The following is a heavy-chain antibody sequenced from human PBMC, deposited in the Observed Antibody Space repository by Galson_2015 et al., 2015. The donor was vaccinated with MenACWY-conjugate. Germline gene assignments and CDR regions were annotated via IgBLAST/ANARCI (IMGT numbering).Heavy chain of an antibody. CDR3: ASRRGQWLVRGDAFDI. V-gene: IGHV3-53*05. Sequence: LRLSCAASGFTVSSNYMSWVRQSPEKGLEWVSIIYSGGNTYYADSVKGRFTISRDNSKNTLYLQMNSLRAEDTAVYYCASRRGQWLVRGDAFDIWGQGTMVTVSS. D-gene: IGHD6-19*01. CDR1: GFTVSSNY. CDR2: IYSGGNT. J-gene: IGHJ3*02.